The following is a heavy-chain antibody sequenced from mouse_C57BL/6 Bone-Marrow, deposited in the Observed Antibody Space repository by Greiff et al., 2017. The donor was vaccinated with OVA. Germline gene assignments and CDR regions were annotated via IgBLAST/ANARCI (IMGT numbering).Heavy chain of an antibody. Sequence: EVKVVESGGGLVKPGGSLKLSCAASGFTFSSYAMSWVRQTPEKRLEWVATISDGGSYTYYPDNVKGRFTISRDNAKNNLYLQMSHLKSEDTAMYYCAREKTGTFDYWGQGTTLTVSS. CDR2: ISDGGSYT. CDR3: AREKTGTFDY. V-gene: IGHV5-4*01. CDR1: GFTFSSYA. D-gene: IGHD4-1*01. J-gene: IGHJ2*01.